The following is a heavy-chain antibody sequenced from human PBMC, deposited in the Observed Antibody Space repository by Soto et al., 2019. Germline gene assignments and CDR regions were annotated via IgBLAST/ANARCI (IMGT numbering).Heavy chain of an antibody. J-gene: IGHJ6*03. CDR2: INAGNGNT. V-gene: IGHV1-3*01. D-gene: IGHD4-4*01. CDR1: GYTFTSYA. Sequence: ASVKVSCKASGYTFTSYAMHWVRQAPGQRLEWMGWINAGNGNTKYSQKFQGRVTITRDTSASTAYMELSSLRSEDTAVYYCARDKTVTTPAYYYYYMDVWGKGTTVTVSS. CDR3: ARDKTVTTPAYYYYYMDV.